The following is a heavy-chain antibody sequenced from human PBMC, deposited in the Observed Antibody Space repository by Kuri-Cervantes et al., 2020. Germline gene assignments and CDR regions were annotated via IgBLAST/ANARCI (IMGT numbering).Heavy chain of an antibody. V-gene: IGHV4-31*03. J-gene: IGHJ3*02. CDR2: IYYSGST. Sequence: SETLSLTCTVSGGSISSGGYYWSWIRQHPGKGLEWIGYIYYSGSTYYNPSLKSRVTISVDTSKNQFSLKLSSVTAADTAVYYCARQTLSHAFDIWGQGTKVTVSS. D-gene: IGHD2-8*01. CDR3: ARQTLSHAFDI. CDR1: GGSISSGGYY.